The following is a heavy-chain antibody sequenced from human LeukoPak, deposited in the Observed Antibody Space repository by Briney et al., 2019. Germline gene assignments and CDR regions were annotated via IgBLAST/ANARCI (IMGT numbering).Heavy chain of an antibody. CDR1: GGSISSYY. V-gene: IGHV4-59*08. CDR3: ASLLHTRYCSGGSCYSAFAGMDV. J-gene: IGHJ6*02. CDR2: IYYSGST. Sequence: PSETLSLTCTVSGGSISSYYWSWLRQPPGKGLEWIGYIYYSGSTNYNPSLKSRVTISVDTSKNQFSLKLSSVTAADTAVYYCASLLHTRYCSGGSCYSAFAGMDVWGQGTTVTVSS. D-gene: IGHD2-15*01.